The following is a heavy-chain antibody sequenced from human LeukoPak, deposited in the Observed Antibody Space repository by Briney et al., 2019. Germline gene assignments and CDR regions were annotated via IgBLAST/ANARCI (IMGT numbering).Heavy chain of an antibody. CDR1: GFTFSSYS. Sequence: PGGSLRLSCAASGFTFSSYSMNWVRQAPGKGLEWVSSISSSSSYIYYADSVKGRFTISRDNSKNTLYLQMNSLRAEDTAVYYCAKDMEGGYYYDSSGYYYARRWYAFDIWGQGTMVTVSS. V-gene: IGHV3-21*04. CDR2: ISSSSSYI. D-gene: IGHD3-22*01. J-gene: IGHJ3*02. CDR3: AKDMEGGYYYDSSGYYYARRWYAFDI.